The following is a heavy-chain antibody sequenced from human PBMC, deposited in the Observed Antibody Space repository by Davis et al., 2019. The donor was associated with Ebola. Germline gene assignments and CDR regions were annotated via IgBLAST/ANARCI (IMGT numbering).Heavy chain of an antibody. V-gene: IGHV3-48*02. J-gene: IGHJ4*01. CDR3: AGFGDEGAS. CDR2: ISSGGITT. D-gene: IGHD3-10*01. CDR1: GVTFSDYS. Sequence: GGSLRLSCAASGVTFSDYSMNWVRQAPGKGLEWVSYISSGGITTYYTDSVKGRFTISRDNAKKSLYLEMNSLRDGDTAVYYCAGFGDEGASWGQGTRVTVSS.